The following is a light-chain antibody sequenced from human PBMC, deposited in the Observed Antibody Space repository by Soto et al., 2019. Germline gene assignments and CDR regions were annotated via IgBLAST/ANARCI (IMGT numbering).Light chain of an antibody. J-gene: IGKJ1*01. V-gene: IGKV1-39*01. CDR1: QSISNH. CDR3: QQSYSSPPT. CDR2: AAS. Sequence: DIQMTQSPSSLSASVEDRVIITCRASQSISNHLNWYQQKPGKAPKLLIFAASSLQSGVPSRFSDSRSGPDVTLTISSLQPEDFATYYCQQSYSSPPTFGQGTKVEIK.